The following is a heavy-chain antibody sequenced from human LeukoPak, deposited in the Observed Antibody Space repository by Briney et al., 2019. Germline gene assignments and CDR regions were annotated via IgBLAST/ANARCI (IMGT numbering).Heavy chain of an antibody. CDR1: GGTFSSYA. J-gene: IGHJ4*02. CDR3: AREDDILTGLGY. V-gene: IGHV1-69*06. Sequence: GASVKVSCKASGGTFSSYAISWVRQAPGQGLEWMGGIIPIFGTANYAQKFQGRVTITADKSTSTAYMELSSLRSEDTAVYYCAREDDILTGLGYWGQGTLVTVSS. D-gene: IGHD3-9*01. CDR2: IIPIFGTA.